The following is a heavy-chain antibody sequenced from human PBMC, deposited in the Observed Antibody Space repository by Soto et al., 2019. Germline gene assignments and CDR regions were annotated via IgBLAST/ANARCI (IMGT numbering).Heavy chain of an antibody. D-gene: IGHD4-17*01. CDR2: ISGGGGST. J-gene: IGHJ4*02. CDR3: AKGLSYGRFDY. Sequence: EVQLLESGGGLVQPGGSLRLSCAASGFTFSSYVMSWVRQAPGKGLEWVSAISGGGGSTYETDSVKGRFTISRDNSKNTLYLQMNILRAEDTAVYYCAKGLSYGRFDYWGQGTLVTVSS. CDR1: GFTFSSYV. V-gene: IGHV3-23*01.